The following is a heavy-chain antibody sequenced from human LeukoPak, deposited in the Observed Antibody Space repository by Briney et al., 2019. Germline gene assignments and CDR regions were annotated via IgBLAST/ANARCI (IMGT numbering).Heavy chain of an antibody. CDR2: ISYDGSKK. CDR3: ASDADYGDSRYCFDY. J-gene: IGHJ4*02. CDR1: GFTFSSYG. D-gene: IGHD4-17*01. V-gene: IGHV3-30*03. Sequence: GGSLRLSCAVSGFTFSSYGMHWVRQAPGKGLEWVAVISYDGSKKYYAASVKGRFTISRDNSENTLYLQMNSLRAEDTAVYYCASDADYGDSRYCFDYWGQGTLVTVSS.